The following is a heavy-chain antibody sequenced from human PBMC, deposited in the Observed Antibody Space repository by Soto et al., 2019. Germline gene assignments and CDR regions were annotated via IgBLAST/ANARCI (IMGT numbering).Heavy chain of an antibody. CDR3: ARESGGATGTVDYYYFYMDV. Sequence: QVQLVQSGAEVKKPGASVTVSCKASGYTFSDYYLHWVRQAPGQGPEWMGRINPNSGDAKFAQKFQGRVTMTRDTSVRTAFMEVHSLKSDATAVYCCARESGGATGTVDYYYFYMDVWGKGTTVTV. CDR1: GYTFSDYY. V-gene: IGHV1-2*06. D-gene: IGHD1-26*01. CDR2: INPNSGDA. J-gene: IGHJ6*03.